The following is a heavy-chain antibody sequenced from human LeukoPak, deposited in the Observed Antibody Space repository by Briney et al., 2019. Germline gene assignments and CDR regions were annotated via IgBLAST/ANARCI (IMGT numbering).Heavy chain of an antibody. CDR1: GFTFSSYW. V-gene: IGHV3-7*01. CDR2: IKQDGSEK. D-gene: IGHD2-2*02. J-gene: IGHJ6*03. Sequence: GGSLRLSCAASGFTFSSYWMSWVRQAPGKGLEWVANIKQDGSEKYYVDSVKGRFTISRDNAKNSLYLQMNSLRAEDTAVYYCARDLGDCSSTSCYIHYYYMDVWGKGTTVTVSS. CDR3: ARDLGDCSSTSCYIHYYYMDV.